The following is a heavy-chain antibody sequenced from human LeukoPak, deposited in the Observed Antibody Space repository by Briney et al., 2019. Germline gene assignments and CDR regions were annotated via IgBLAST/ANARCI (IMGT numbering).Heavy chain of an antibody. CDR1: GFTFSDYY. V-gene: IGHV3-11*01. CDR3: ARDLGYSSGSDY. D-gene: IGHD5-18*01. CDR2: ISSGSGTI. J-gene: IGHJ4*02. Sequence: GGSLRLSCAASGFTFSDYYMSWIRQAPRKGLEWVSYISSGSGTIYYAESVKGRFTVSRDNAKNSLYLQMNSLRAEDTAVYYCARDLGYSSGSDYWGQGTLVTVSS.